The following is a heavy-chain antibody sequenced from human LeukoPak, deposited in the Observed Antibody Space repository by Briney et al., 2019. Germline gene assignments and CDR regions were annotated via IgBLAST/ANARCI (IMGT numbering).Heavy chain of an antibody. Sequence: PSETLSLTCTVSGGSISSYYWSWIRQPPGKGLEWIGYIYYSGSTNYNPSLKSRVTISVDTSKNQFSLKLRSVTAADTAVYYRARHESGSYDFDYFDYWGQGTLVTVSS. V-gene: IGHV4-59*08. D-gene: IGHD1-26*01. CDR3: ARHESGSYDFDYFDY. CDR2: IYYSGST. CDR1: GGSISSYY. J-gene: IGHJ4*02.